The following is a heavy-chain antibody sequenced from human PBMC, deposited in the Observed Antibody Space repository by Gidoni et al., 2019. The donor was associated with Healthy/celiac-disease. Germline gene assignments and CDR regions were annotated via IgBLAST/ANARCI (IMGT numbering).Heavy chain of an antibody. CDR1: GFTFSSYA. CDR2: ISSNGGST. V-gene: IGHV3-64*01. CDR3: ARGVVVVPAAIARDSYYYYYYMDV. Sequence: EVQLVESGGGLVPPGGSLSLSCAASGFTFSSYAMHWVRQAPGKGLEYVSAISSNGGSTYYANSVKGRFTISRDNSKNTLYLQMGSLRAEDMAVYYCARGVVVVPAAIARDSYYYYYYMDVWGKGTTVTVSS. D-gene: IGHD2-2*01. J-gene: IGHJ6*03.